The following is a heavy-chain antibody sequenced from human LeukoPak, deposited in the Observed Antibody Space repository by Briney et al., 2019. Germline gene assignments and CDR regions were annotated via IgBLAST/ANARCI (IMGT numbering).Heavy chain of an antibody. CDR2: ISAYNGNT. V-gene: IGHV1-18*01. D-gene: IGHD4-17*01. J-gene: IGHJ4*02. CDR3: ARDRPSAATTRGSFDN. CDR1: GYTFTSYG. Sequence: ASVKVSCKASGYTFTSYGISWVRQAPGQGLEWMGWISAYNGNTNYAQKLQGGVTMTTDSSTSTAYMELRGLRSDDTAVYYCARDRPSAATTRGSFDNWGQGTLVTVSS.